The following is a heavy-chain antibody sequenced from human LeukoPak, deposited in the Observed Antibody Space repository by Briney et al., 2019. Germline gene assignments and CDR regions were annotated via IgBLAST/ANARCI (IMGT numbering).Heavy chain of an antibody. CDR2: ISGSGGST. V-gene: IGHV3-23*01. D-gene: IGHD3-3*01. Sequence: GGSLRLSCAASGFTFSSYGMSWVRQAPGKGLEWVSAISGSGGSTYYADSVKGRFTISRDDSKNTLYLQMNSLRAEDTAVYYCAKMSIFGVVIGGYFDSWGQGTLVTVSS. J-gene: IGHJ4*02. CDR1: GFTFSSYG. CDR3: AKMSIFGVVIGGYFDS.